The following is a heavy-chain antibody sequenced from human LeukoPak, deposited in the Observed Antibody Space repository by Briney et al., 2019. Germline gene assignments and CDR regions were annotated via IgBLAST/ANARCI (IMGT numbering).Heavy chain of an antibody. J-gene: IGHJ5*02. CDR2: IYYSGST. CDR3: ARAEWLGWFDP. CDR1: GGSISSGGYY. D-gene: IGHD6-19*01. V-gene: IGHV4-31*03. Sequence: SETLSLTCTVSGGSISSGGYYWSWIRQHPGKGLEWIGYIYYSGSTYYNPSLKSRVTISVDTSKNQFSLKLSSVTAADRAVYYCARAEWLGWFDPWGQGTLVTVSS.